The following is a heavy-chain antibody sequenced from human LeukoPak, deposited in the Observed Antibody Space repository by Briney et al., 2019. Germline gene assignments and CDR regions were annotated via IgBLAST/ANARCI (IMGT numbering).Heavy chain of an antibody. CDR3: ARHSSYKPRLPGIAPAGTREVTGLDP. CDR1: GGPFSGYY. Sequence: SETLSLTCAVYGGPFSGYYWSWIRQPPGKGLEWIGEINHSGSTNYNPSLKSRVTISIDTSKNQFSLKLRSVTAADTAVYFCARHSSYKPRLPGIAPAGTREVTGLDPWGQGSLVTVSS. CDR2: INHSGST. V-gene: IGHV4-34*01. D-gene: IGHD6-13*01. J-gene: IGHJ5*02.